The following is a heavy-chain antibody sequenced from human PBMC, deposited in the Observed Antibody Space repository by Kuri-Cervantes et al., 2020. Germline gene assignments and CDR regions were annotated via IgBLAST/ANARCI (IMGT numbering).Heavy chain of an antibody. D-gene: IGHD3-3*01. CDR3: AKDPNYDFWSGYWHIYYYYGMDV. CDR1: GFTFSSYG. J-gene: IGHJ6*02. CDR2: ISYDGSNK. V-gene: IGHV3-30*18. Sequence: SLKISCAASGFTFSSYGMHWVRQAPGKGLEWVAVISYDGSNKYYADSVKGRFTISRDNSKNTLYLQMNSLRAEDTAVYYCAKDPNYDFWSGYWHIYYYYGMDVWGQGTTVTVSS.